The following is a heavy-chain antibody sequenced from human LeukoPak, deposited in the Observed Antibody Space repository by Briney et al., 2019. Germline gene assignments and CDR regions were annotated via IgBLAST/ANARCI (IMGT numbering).Heavy chain of an antibody. Sequence: GGSLRLSCEASGFSISGQSMNWIRQAPGKGLEWVSAIDSGGGTYYANSVKGRFTISRDNSKNTLYLQLNSLRAEDTAVYYCAKGPQGDWGQGALVTVSS. D-gene: IGHD3-16*01. CDR1: GFSISGQS. CDR2: IDSGGGT. J-gene: IGHJ4*02. CDR3: AKGPQGD. V-gene: IGHV3-23*01.